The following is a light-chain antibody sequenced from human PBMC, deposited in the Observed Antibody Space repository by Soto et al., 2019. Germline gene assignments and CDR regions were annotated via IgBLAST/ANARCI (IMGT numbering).Light chain of an antibody. V-gene: IGKV4-1*01. CDR2: WAS. CDR1: RSLFYKSNNKNH. Sequence: DIVMTESVDSGAGYLRERATMTCTRSRSLFYKSNNKNHLAWYQQKPGQPPQLIIYWASTRESGVPERFSGSGSGTDVTLTISSLEAEDGAFDWGQQYFDVPFTVGGGTKVDIK. J-gene: IGKJ4*01. CDR3: QQYFDVPFT.